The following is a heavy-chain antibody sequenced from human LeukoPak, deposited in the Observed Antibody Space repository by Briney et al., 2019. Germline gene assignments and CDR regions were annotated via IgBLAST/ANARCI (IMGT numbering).Heavy chain of an antibody. CDR2: INSDGSST. CDR1: GFTFSSYW. J-gene: IGHJ5*02. Sequence: GGSLRLSCAASGFTFSSYWMHWVRQAPGKGLVCVSRINSDGSSTTYADSVKGRFTISRDNAKNTLYLQMNSLRAEDTAVYYCVRENGYSYGNNWFDPWGQGTLVTVSS. D-gene: IGHD5-18*01. CDR3: VRENGYSYGNNWFDP. V-gene: IGHV3-74*01.